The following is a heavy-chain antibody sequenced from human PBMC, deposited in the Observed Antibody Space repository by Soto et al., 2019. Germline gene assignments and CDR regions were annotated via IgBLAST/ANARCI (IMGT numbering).Heavy chain of an antibody. CDR2: IYYSGST. J-gene: IGHJ4*02. V-gene: IGHV4-31*03. D-gene: IGHD4-17*01. Sequence: SETLSLTCTVSGGSISSGGYYWSWIRQHPGKGLEWIGYIYYSGSTYYNPSLKSRVTISVDTSKNQFSLRLSSVTAADTAVYYCARMRATVTHFDYWGQGTLVTVSS. CDR3: ARMRATVTHFDY. CDR1: GGSISSGGYY.